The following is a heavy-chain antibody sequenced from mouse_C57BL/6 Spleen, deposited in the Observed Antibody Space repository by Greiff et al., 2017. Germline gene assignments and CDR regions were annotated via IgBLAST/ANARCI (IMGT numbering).Heavy chain of an antibody. V-gene: IGHV1-55*01. CDR3: ARKGYYYGSSPLDY. CDR2: IYPGSGST. J-gene: IGHJ2*01. CDR1: GYTFTSYW. D-gene: IGHD1-1*01. Sequence: QVQLQQSGAELVKPGASVKMSCKASGYTFTSYWITWVKQRPGQGLEWIGDIYPGSGSTNYNEKFKSKATMTVDTSSSNAYMQLSSLTSEDSAVYYCARKGYYYGSSPLDYWGQGTTLTVSS.